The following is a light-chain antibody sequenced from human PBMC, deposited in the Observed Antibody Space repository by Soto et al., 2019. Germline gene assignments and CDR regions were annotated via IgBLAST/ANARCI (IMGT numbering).Light chain of an antibody. J-gene: IGLJ2*01. CDR3: QSYDSSTVV. V-gene: IGLV6-57*04. CDR1: SGSIASND. Sequence: NFMLTQPHSVSESPGKTVTISCTRSSGSIASNDVQWYQQRPGSAPTTVIYENNQRPSGVPDRFSGSTAGSSNSASLTISGLQTEDEADYYCQSYDSSTVVFGGGTKLTVL. CDR2: ENN.